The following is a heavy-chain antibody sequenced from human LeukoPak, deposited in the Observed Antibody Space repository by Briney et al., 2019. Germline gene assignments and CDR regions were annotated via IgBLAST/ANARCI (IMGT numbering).Heavy chain of an antibody. CDR2: IYTSGST. D-gene: IGHD6-19*01. Sequence: SETLSLTCTVSGGSISSYYWRWIRQPAGKGLEWIGRIYTSGSTNYNPSLKSRVTMSVNTSKNQFSLKLSSVTAADTAVYYCARDSGGYSSGWYFGMDVWGQGTTVTVSS. CDR3: ARDSGGYSSGWYFGMDV. V-gene: IGHV4-4*07. CDR1: GGSISSYY. J-gene: IGHJ6*02.